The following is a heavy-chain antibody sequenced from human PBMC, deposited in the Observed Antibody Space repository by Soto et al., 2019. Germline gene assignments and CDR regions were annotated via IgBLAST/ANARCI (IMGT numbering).Heavy chain of an antibody. CDR3: ATSYSSGWRGYYYGIDV. CDR2: RYYSGST. J-gene: IGHJ6*02. D-gene: IGHD6-19*01. CDR1: TGSISSVGYY. Sequence: QVQLQESGPGLVKPSQTLSLNCTVSTGSISSVGYYWSWILQHPGKCLQWIGYRYYSGSTYYNPFLKNRVTISVDTSKHQFSVKLRSVTSADTAVYYCATSYSSGWRGYYYGIDVWGQGTTVTVSS. V-gene: IGHV4-31*03.